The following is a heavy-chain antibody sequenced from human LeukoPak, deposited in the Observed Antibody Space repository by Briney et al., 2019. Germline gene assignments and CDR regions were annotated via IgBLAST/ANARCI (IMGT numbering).Heavy chain of an antibody. D-gene: IGHD3-22*01. J-gene: IGHJ4*02. Sequence: GGSLRLSCAASGFTFSSYAMSWVRQAPGKGLEWVSAISGSGGSTYYADSVKGRFTISRDNSKNTLYLQMNSLRAEDTAVYYCAKDAIVVVIIGGEQSYFDYWGQGTLVTVSS. CDR2: ISGSGGST. CDR1: GFTFSSYA. CDR3: AKDAIVVVIIGGEQSYFDY. V-gene: IGHV3-23*01.